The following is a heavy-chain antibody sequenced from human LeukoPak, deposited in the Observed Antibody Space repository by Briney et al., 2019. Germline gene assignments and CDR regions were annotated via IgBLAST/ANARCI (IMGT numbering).Heavy chain of an antibody. J-gene: IGHJ5*02. D-gene: IGHD6-19*01. CDR2: VYYSGSA. Sequence: SETLSLTCTVSGASISSSYWDWIRQPPGKGLEWIGYVYYSGSANYNPSLESRVTMSVDTSKNQFSLNLRSVTAADTAVYYCARDPAAVEFDPWGQGTLVTVSS. CDR1: GASISSSY. V-gene: IGHV4-59*01. CDR3: ARDPAAVEFDP.